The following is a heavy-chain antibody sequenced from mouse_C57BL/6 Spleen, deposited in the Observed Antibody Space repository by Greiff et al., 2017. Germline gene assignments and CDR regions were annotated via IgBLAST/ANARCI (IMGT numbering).Heavy chain of an antibody. CDR1: GYTFTSYW. V-gene: IGHV1-50*01. CDR2: IDPSDSYT. J-gene: IGHJ2*01. D-gene: IGHD1-1*02. Sequence: QVQLQQPGAELVKPGASVKLSCKASGYTFTSYWMQWVKQRPGQGLEWIGEIDPSDSYTNYNQKFKGKATLTVDTSSSTAYMQRSSLTSEDSAVYYCARGGGDFDDWGQGTTLTVSS. CDR3: ARGGGDFDD.